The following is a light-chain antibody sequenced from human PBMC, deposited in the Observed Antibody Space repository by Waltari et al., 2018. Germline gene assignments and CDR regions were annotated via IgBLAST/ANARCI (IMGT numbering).Light chain of an antibody. CDR2: DAF. V-gene: IGKV1-39*01. J-gene: IGKJ2*01. CDR3: QQSFSIPYT. Sequence: DIQMTQSPSSLSTSVGDRATITCRASQSISSHLNWYQQKPGKAPKVLIYDAFNLQSGVPSRYSGSGSGTDFALTISTLQPEDCATYYCQQSFSIPYTFGQGTKLEIK. CDR1: QSISSH.